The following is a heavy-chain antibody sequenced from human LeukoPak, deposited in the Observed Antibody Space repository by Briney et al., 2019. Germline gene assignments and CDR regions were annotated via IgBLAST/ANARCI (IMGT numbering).Heavy chain of an antibody. CDR2: IRYDGSNK. CDR3: AILWFGEQKDYYYYMDV. D-gene: IGHD3-10*01. Sequence: GGSLRLSCAASGFTFSSYGMHWVRQAPGKGLEWVAFIRYDGSNKYYADSVKGRFTISRDNSKNTLYLQMNSLRAEDTAVYYCAILWFGEQKDYYYYMDVWGKGTTVTISS. J-gene: IGHJ6*03. V-gene: IGHV3-30*02. CDR1: GFTFSSYG.